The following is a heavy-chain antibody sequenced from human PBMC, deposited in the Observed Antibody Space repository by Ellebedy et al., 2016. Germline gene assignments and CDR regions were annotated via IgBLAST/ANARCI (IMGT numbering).Heavy chain of an antibody. CDR3: ARDRSRLFSAGEDY. CDR2: VKQDGSEK. D-gene: IGHD3-16*01. CDR1: GLNFNTFF. J-gene: IGHJ4*02. Sequence: GESLKISXTASGLNFNTFFMTWVRQAPGKGLEWVANVKQDGSEKFYADSVKGRFTISRDNAKNSVYLQMNSLSAEDTAVYFCARDRSRLFSAGEDYWGQGALVIVSS. V-gene: IGHV3-7*03.